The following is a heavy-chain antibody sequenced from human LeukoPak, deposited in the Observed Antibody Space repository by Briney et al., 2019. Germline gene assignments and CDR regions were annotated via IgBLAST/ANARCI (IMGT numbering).Heavy chain of an antibody. J-gene: IGHJ3*02. CDR2: INNSGGRT. D-gene: IGHD2-2*01. CDR3: AKEPNTMPRKAFHI. Sequence: GGSLRLSCAASGFTFTSYDMSWVRQAPGKGLEWASGINNSGGRTFYADSVKGRFTISRDNSKNTLYLEMNSLRAEDTAVYYCAKEPNTMPRKAFHIWGQGTMVTVSS. CDR1: GFTFTSYD. V-gene: IGHV3-23*01.